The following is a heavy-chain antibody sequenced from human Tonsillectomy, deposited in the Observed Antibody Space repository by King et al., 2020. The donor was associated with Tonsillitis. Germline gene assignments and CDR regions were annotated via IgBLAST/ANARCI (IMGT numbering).Heavy chain of an antibody. D-gene: IGHD5-12*01. CDR2: ISYDGSNK. CDR1: GFTFSSYA. Sequence: VQLVESGGGVVQPGRSLRLSCAAAGFTFSSYAMHWVRHAPGKGLEWVAGISYDGSNKYYAKSVKGRFTISRDNSKNTLYLQMNSLRAEDTAVYYCVGWLDYDFGMDVWGQGTTVTVSS. V-gene: IGHV3-30-3*01. J-gene: IGHJ6*02. CDR3: VGWLDYDFGMDV.